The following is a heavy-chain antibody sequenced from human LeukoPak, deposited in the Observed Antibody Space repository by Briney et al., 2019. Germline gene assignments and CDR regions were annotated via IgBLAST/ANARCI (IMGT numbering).Heavy chain of an antibody. CDR2: IYTSGST. D-gene: IGHD6-19*01. V-gene: IGHV4-61*02. CDR3: ARGSRVSSGWHFDY. J-gene: IGHJ4*02. CDR1: GGSISSGSYY. Sequence: NPSETLSLTCTVSGGSISSGSYYWSWIRQPAGKGLEWIGRIYTSGSTNYNPSLKSRVTISVDTSKNQFSLKLSSVTAADTAVCYCARGSRVSSGWHFDYWGQGTLVTVSS.